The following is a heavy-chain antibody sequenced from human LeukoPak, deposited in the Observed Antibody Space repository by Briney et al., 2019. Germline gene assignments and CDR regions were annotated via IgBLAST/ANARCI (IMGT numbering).Heavy chain of an antibody. CDR3: ARPSSYNSGWGSDH. V-gene: IGHV3-7*01. J-gene: IGHJ4*02. CDR2: INEDGSET. Sequence: GGSLRLSCETSGFTFRNYWMSWVRQTPGKGLEWVANINEDGSETNYADSLKGRLTISRDNARNSVYLQMDSLGVDDTGVYYCARPSSYNSGWGSDHWGQGTLVTVGS. CDR1: GFTFRNYW. D-gene: IGHD5-12*01.